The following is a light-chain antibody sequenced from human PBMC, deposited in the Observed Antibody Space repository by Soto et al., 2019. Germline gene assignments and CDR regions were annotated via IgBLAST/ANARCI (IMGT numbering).Light chain of an antibody. CDR3: QQYGSSHT. CDR1: QRVSSSY. J-gene: IGKJ5*01. V-gene: IGKV3-20*01. CDR2: GAS. Sequence: EIGLTQSPGTLSLSPGERATLSCRAIQRVSSSYLAWYQQKPGEAPRLLSYGASSRATGIPDRFSGSGSGTDFTLTISRLEPEDFAVYYCQQYGSSHTFGHGTRLEIK.